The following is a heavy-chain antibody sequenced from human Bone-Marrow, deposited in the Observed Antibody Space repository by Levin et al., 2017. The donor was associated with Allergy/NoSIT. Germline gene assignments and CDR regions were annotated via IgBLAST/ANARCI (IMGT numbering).Heavy chain of an antibody. CDR2: ISSSGSYI. J-gene: IGHJ4*02. V-gene: IGHV3-21*01. CDR1: GFTLSDYS. Sequence: GGSLRLSCSVAGFTLSDYSMNWVRQAPGKGLEWVSSISSSGSYIYYADSVKGRFGISRDTAKKSLYLQMDSLRADDSAIYYCARARFADASPFDSWGQGTLVTVSS. D-gene: IGHD3-10*01. CDR3: ARARFADASPFDS.